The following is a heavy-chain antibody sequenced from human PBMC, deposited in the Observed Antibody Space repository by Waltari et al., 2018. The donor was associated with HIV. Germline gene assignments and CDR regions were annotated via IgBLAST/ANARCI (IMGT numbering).Heavy chain of an antibody. CDR3: AKRFCSSTTCYIPDAFDI. CDR1: GFIVSSSY. D-gene: IGHD2-2*02. V-gene: IGHV3-53*01. J-gene: IGHJ3*02. Sequence: EVQLVESGGGLIQPGGSLRLSCAASGFIVSSSYMSWVRQAPGKGMAWVSFIYSVGSTPSADYVGGRFTISRDTAKNTLYLQMNSLRAEDTAKYYCAKRFCSSTTCYIPDAFDIWGQGTLVTVSS. CDR2: IYSVGST.